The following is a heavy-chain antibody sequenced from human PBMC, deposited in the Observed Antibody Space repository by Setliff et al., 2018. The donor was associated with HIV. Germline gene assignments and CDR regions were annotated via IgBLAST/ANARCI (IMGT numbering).Heavy chain of an antibody. D-gene: IGHD2-2*01. CDR3: AKDDSIVLVPAIMRGDGFDF. J-gene: IGHJ3*01. CDR2: IYYTGNT. Sequence: SETLSLTCTVSGGSVGSSSYYWAWIRQPPGKGLELIGSIYYTGNTKYNPSLESRVTFSIDTSANQFSLRLASLTAADTAIYYCAKDDSIVLVPAIMRGDGFDFWGQGRTVTVSS. CDR1: GGSVGSSSYY. V-gene: IGHV4-39*07.